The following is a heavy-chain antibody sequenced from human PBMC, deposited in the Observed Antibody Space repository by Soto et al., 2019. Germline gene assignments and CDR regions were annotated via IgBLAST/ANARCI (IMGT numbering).Heavy chain of an antibody. CDR1: GYTSTTHG. CDR2: ISAYNGNT. J-gene: IGHJ5*02. V-gene: IGHV1-18*04. Sequence: ASVKVSCRASGYTSTTHGISWVRQAAGQGFEWMGWISAYNGNTKDAQGFQGRVTVTTDTSTSTDYMELRSLRADDTAVYYCARDHIAVRPGWFVPGVHGTMVSVSA. CDR3: ARDHIAVRPGWFVP. D-gene: IGHD6-6*01.